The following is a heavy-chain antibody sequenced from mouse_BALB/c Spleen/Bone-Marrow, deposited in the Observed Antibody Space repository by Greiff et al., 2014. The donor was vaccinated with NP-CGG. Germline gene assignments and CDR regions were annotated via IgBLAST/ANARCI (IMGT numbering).Heavy chain of an antibody. CDR3: ASGNYYAMDY. CDR1: GFTFSSYG. Sequence: EVKLVESGGDLVKPGGSLKLSCAASGFTFSSYGMSWVRQTPDKRLEWVATISSGVSYTYYPDSVKGRFTISRDNAKNTLYLQMSSLKSEDTAMYYCASGNYYAMDYWGQGTSVTVSS. V-gene: IGHV5-6*02. J-gene: IGHJ4*01. D-gene: IGHD1-1*01. CDR2: ISSGVSYT.